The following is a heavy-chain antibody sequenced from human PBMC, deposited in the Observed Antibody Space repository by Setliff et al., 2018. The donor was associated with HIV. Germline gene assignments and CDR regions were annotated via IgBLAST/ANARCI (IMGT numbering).Heavy chain of an antibody. CDR3: ARGVKGIATTGKYYFDY. V-gene: IGHV1-2*06. CDR1: GYAFTDYS. Sequence: GASVKVSCKTSGYAFTDYSIHWVRQAPGQGLEWVGRINPDSRGTNYAQTFQGRVTMTGDTSVSTAYMELSRLKSDDTAVFYCARGVKGIATTGKYYFDYWGQGTLVTVSS. J-gene: IGHJ4*02. CDR2: INPDSRGT. D-gene: IGHD6-13*01.